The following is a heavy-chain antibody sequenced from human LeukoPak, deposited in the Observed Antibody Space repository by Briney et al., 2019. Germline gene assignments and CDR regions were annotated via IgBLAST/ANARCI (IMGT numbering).Heavy chain of an antibody. Sequence: ASVKVSCKASGYTFTGYYMHWVRQAPGQGLEWMGWINPNSGGTNYAQKFQGRVTMTRDTSISTAYMELSRLRSDDTAVYYCASDDYDILTGYYKGLDYWGQGTLVTVSS. CDR3: ASDDYDILTGYYKGLDY. CDR1: GYTFTGYY. D-gene: IGHD3-9*01. CDR2: INPNSGGT. V-gene: IGHV1-2*02. J-gene: IGHJ4*02.